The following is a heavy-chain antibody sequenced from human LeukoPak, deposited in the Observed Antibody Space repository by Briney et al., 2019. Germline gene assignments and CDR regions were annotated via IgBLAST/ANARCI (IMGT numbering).Heavy chain of an antibody. J-gene: IGHJ4*02. CDR3: AKVRYNSSWRFDY. D-gene: IGHD6-13*01. V-gene: IGHV3-30*18. Sequence: GGSLRLSCAASGFTFSSYGMHWVRQAPGKGLEWVAVISYDGSNKYYADSVKGRFTISRDNSKNTLYLQMNSLRAEDTAVYYCAKVRYNSSWRFDYWGQGTLVTVSS. CDR1: GFTFSSYG. CDR2: ISYDGSNK.